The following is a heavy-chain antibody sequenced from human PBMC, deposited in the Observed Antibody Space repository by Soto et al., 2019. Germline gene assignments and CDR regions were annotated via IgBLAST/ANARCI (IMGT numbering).Heavy chain of an antibody. D-gene: IGHD6-6*01. V-gene: IGHV4-34*01. CDR1: GGSFSGYY. Sequence: PSETLSLTCAVYGGSFSGYYWSWIRRPPGKGLEWIGEINHSGSTNYNPSLKSRVTISVDTSKNQFSLKLSSVTAADTAVYYCARGRVSYSSSARYFDYWGQGTLVTVSS. CDR2: INHSGST. CDR3: ARGRVSYSSSARYFDY. J-gene: IGHJ4*02.